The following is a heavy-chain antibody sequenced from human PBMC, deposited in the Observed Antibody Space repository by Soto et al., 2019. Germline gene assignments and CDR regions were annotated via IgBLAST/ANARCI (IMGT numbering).Heavy chain of an antibody. Sequence: QVQLQESGPGLVKPSETLSLTCTVSGGSISGYYWSWIRQSPEKGLEWIGHVYYSGSTKYNPSLKSRVTISGDTYKNQFSLNLRSVTAAETAVYYCAMTVTTLYSWFDPWGQGILVTVSS. CDR1: GGSISGYY. D-gene: IGHD4-4*01. V-gene: IGHV4-59*08. CDR3: AMTVTTLYSWFDP. CDR2: VYYSGST. J-gene: IGHJ5*02.